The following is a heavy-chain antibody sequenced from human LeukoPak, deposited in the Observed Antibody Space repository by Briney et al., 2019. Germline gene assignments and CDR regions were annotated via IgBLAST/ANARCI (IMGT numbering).Heavy chain of an antibody. D-gene: IGHD4-23*01. J-gene: IGHJ3*02. CDR1: GFTLSTFA. CDR3: ARDRESDYGGNPHDDAFDI. Sequence: GGSLKPSCEASGFTLSTFAMHWVGRAPARGLEWVPVISYDGSNKYYADSVKGRFTISRDNSKNTLYLQMNSLRAEDTAVYYCARDRESDYGGNPHDDAFDIWGQGTMVTVSS. V-gene: IGHV3-30-3*01. CDR2: ISYDGSNK.